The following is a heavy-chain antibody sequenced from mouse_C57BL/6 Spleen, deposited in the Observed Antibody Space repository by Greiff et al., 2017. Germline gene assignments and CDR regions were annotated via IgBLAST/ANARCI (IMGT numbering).Heavy chain of an antibody. CDR3: ARGDGYYEDYYAMDY. V-gene: IGHV1-69*01. J-gene: IGHJ4*01. CDR2: IDPSDSYT. CDR1: GYTFTSYW. D-gene: IGHD2-3*01. Sequence: QVQLKQPGAELVMPGASVKLSCKASGYTFTSYWMHWVKQRPGQGLEWIGEIDPSDSYTNYNQKFKGKSTLTVDKSSSTAYMQLSSLTSEDSAVYYCARGDGYYEDYYAMDYWGQGTSVTVSS.